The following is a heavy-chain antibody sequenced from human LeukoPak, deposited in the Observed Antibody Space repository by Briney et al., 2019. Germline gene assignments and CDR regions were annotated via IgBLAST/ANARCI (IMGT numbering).Heavy chain of an antibody. V-gene: IGHV3-33*08. Sequence: TGGSLRLSRAASGFTFSSYGMHWVRQAPGKGLEWVAVIWFDGSNKYYADSVKGRFTVSRDNSKNTMDLQMNSLRAEDTAVYYCAREQYGSDDALDIWGQGTMVTVSS. CDR3: AREQYGSDDALDI. J-gene: IGHJ3*02. CDR2: IWFDGSNK. D-gene: IGHD4-17*01. CDR1: GFTFSSYG.